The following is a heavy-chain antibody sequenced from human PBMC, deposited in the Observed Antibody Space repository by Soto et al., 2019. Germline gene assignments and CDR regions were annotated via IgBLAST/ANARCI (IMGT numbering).Heavy chain of an antibody. CDR3: ARSGPHAQYSSGWYAGWEKPDGDFQH. Sequence: EVQLLESGGGLVQPGGSLRLSCAASGFIFSTYAMNWVRQAPGKGLEWVSAISSSGGTTFYAESVRGRFTISRDNAKNSLYLQMNSLRAEDTAVYYCARSGPHAQYSSGWYAGWEKPDGDFQHWGQGTLVTVSS. CDR2: ISSSGGTT. CDR1: GFIFSTYA. V-gene: IGHV3-23*01. J-gene: IGHJ1*01. D-gene: IGHD6-19*01.